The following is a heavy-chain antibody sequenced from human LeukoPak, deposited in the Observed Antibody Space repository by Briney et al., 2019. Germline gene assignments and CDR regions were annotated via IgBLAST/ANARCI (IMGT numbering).Heavy chain of an antibody. J-gene: IGHJ4*02. D-gene: IGHD3-3*01. CDR2: IYYSGST. Sequence: PSETLSLTCTVSGGSISSSSYYWGWIRQPPGKGREWIGSIYYSGSTYYNPSLKSRVTISVDTSKNQFSLKLSSVTAADTAVYYCARSSGGKPYYDFWSGYTNLTFDYWGQGALVAGSS. CDR3: ARSSGGKPYYDFWSGYTNLTFDY. CDR1: GGSISSSSYY. V-gene: IGHV4-39*01.